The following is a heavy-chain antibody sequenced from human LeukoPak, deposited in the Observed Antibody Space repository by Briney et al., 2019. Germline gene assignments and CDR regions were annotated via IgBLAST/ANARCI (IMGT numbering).Heavy chain of an antibody. CDR2: IYHSGST. CDR1: GGSISSGGYS. CDR3: ARGNNYDILTGYPYFDY. Sequence: SQTLSLTCAVSGGSISSGGYSWSWIRQPPGKGLERIGEIYHSGSTYYNPSIKSRVTISVDRSKNQFSLKLSSVTAADTAVYYCARGNNYDILTGYPYFDYWGQGTLVTVSS. J-gene: IGHJ4*02. D-gene: IGHD3-9*01. V-gene: IGHV4-30-2*01.